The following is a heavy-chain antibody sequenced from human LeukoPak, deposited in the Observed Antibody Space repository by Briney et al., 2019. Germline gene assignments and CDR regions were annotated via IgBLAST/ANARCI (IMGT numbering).Heavy chain of an antibody. CDR3: AKIGDRQPRDY. Sequence: GGSLRLSCAASRFTFSSYAMSWVRQAPGKGLEWVSAISANGHSTYYADSVKGRFTISRDNSKNTLYLQMNSLRAEDTAVYYCAKIGDRQPRDYWGQGTLVTVSS. D-gene: IGHD3-16*01. CDR1: RFTFSSYA. CDR2: ISANGHST. V-gene: IGHV3-23*01. J-gene: IGHJ4*02.